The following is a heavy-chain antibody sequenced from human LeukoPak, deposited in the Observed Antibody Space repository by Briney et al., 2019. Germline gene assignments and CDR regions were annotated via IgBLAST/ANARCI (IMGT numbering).Heavy chain of an antibody. D-gene: IGHD6-19*01. CDR2: IYHSGST. V-gene: IGHV4-30-2*01. J-gene: IGHJ3*02. Sequence: SETLSLTCTVSGGSISSGGYYWSWIRQPPGKGLEWIGYIYHSGSTYYNPSLKSRVTISVDRSKNQFSLKLSSVTAADTAVYYCARDRNPQWLVGDDAFDIWGQGTMVTVSS. CDR1: GGSISSGGYY. CDR3: ARDRNPQWLVGDDAFDI.